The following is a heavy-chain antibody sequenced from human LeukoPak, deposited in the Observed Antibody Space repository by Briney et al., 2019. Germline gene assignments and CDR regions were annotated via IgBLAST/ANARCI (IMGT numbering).Heavy chain of an antibody. CDR3: ARVAVSGTDWFDP. J-gene: IGHJ5*02. Sequence: QTLSLTCAISGDSVSSNSAAWSWIRQSPSRGLEWLGRTYFRSKWYNDYAVSVKSRITINPDTSKNQFSLQLNSVTPEDTAVYYCARVAVSGTDWFDPWGQGTLVTVSS. CDR2: TYFRSKWYN. D-gene: IGHD6-19*01. V-gene: IGHV6-1*01. CDR1: GDSVSSNSAA.